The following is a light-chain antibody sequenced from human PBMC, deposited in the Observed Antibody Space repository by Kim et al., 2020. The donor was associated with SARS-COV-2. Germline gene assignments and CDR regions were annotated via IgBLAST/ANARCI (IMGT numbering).Light chain of an antibody. J-gene: IGKJ1*01. V-gene: IGKV4-1*01. CDR3: QQYYSTPPT. Sequence: TITCKSSQNVLYSSDNANYLAWYQQKPGQPPKLLIYWASTRESGVPDRFSGSGSGTDFTLTISSLQAEDVAVYYCQQYYSTPPTFGQGTKVEIK. CDR1: QNVLYSSDNANY. CDR2: WAS.